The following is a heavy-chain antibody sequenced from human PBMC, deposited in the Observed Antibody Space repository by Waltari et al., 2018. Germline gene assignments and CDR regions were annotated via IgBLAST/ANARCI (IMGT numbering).Heavy chain of an antibody. CDR1: GFTFSSYA. V-gene: IGHV3-23*01. CDR2: ISGSGGST. D-gene: IGHD6-6*01. J-gene: IGHJ6*03. Sequence: EVQLLESGGGLVQPGGSLRLSCAASGFTFSSYAMSWVRQAPGNGLEWVSAISGSGGSTYYADSVKGRFTISRDNSKNTLYLQMNSLRAEDTAVYYCAKVAGYSSSSGLNYYYYMDVWGKGTTVTVSS. CDR3: AKVAGYSSSSGLNYYYYMDV.